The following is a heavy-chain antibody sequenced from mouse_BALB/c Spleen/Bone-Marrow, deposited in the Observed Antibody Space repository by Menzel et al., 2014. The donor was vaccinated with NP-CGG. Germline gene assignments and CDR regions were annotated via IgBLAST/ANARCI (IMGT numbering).Heavy chain of an antibody. J-gene: IGHJ3*01. CDR2: ISTYYGDA. D-gene: IGHD2-4*01. Sequence: YAMHWVKQSHAKSLEWIGVISTYYGDASYNQKFKGKATMTVDKSSSTAYMELARLTSEDSAIYYCARDYDYGFAYWGQGTLVTVSA. CDR1: YA. V-gene: IGHV1-67*01. CDR3: ARDYDYGFAY.